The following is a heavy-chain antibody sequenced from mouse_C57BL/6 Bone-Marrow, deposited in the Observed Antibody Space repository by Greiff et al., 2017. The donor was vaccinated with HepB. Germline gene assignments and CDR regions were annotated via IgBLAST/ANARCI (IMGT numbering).Heavy chain of an antibody. CDR2: IYPGSGST. CDR3: ARELASDY. V-gene: IGHV1-84*01. Sequence: QVQLQQSGPELVKPGASVKISCKASGYTFTDYYINWVKQRPGQGLEWIGDIYPGSGSTNYNEKFKSKATLTVDTSSSTAYMQLSSLTSEDSAVYYCARELASDYWGQGTTLTVSS. D-gene: IGHD4-1*01. CDR1: GYTFTDYY. J-gene: IGHJ2*01.